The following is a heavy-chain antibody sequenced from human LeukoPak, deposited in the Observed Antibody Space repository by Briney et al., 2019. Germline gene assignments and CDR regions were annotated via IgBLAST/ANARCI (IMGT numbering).Heavy chain of an antibody. D-gene: IGHD6-6*01. J-gene: IGHJ3*02. CDR1: GFTFDDYA. Sequence: PGGSLRLSCAASGFTFDDYAMHWVRQAPGKGLEWVSGISWNSGSIGYADSVKGRFTISRDNAKNSLYLQMNSLRAEDMALYYCAKDRTIAARPTAFDIWGQGTMVTVSS. CDR2: ISWNSGSI. CDR3: AKDRTIAARPTAFDI. V-gene: IGHV3-9*03.